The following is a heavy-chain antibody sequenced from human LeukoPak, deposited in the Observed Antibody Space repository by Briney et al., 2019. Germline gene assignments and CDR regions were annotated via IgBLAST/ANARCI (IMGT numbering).Heavy chain of an antibody. J-gene: IGHJ3*02. CDR1: GYTFIGYY. Sequence: ASVKVSCKASGYTFIGYYIHWVRQAPGQGLEWMGWINPKSGGTNYAQKFQGRVTITADKSTSTAYMELSSLRSEDTAVYYCASIRGILPHTINDAFDIWGQGTMVTVSS. CDR3: ASIRGILPHTINDAFDI. CDR2: INPKSGGT. D-gene: IGHD3-16*01. V-gene: IGHV1-2*02.